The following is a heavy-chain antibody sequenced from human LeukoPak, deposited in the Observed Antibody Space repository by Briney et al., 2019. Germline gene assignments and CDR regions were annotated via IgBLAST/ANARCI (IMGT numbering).Heavy chain of an antibody. CDR1: GGSISSGGYS. CDR2: IYYSGST. Sequence: PSETLSLTCAVSGGSISSGGYSWSWIRQPPGKGLEWIGYIYYSGSTYYNPSLKSRVTISVDTSKNQLSLKLSSVTAADTAVYYCARGVVIAPQTFDYWGQGTLVTVSS. V-gene: IGHV4-30-4*07. J-gene: IGHJ4*02. D-gene: IGHD2-21*01. CDR3: ARGVVIAPQTFDY.